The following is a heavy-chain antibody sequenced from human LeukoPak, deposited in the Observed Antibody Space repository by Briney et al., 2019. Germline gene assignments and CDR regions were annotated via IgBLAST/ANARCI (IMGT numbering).Heavy chain of an antibody. V-gene: IGHV1-46*01. J-gene: IGHJ1*01. D-gene: IGHD2-15*01. Sequence: ASVKVSCKASGYTFTSYYMQWVRQAPGQGLEWMGIINPSGGSTSYAQKFQGRVTMTRDTSTSTVYMELSSLRSEDTAVYYCARDQLDCSGGSCYSSGSNFQHWGQGTLVTVSS. CDR3: ARDQLDCSGGSCYSSGSNFQH. CDR2: INPSGGST. CDR1: GYTFTSYY.